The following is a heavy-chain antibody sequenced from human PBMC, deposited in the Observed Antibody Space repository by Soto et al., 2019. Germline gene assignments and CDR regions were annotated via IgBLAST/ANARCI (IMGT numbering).Heavy chain of an antibody. CDR3: ARDLPLRYYYDSSGYYPDAFDI. Sequence: GASVKVSCKASGYTFTSYGINWVRQAPGQGLEWMGWISTYNGNTNYIQKLQGRVTMTTDTSTSTAYMDLRSLRSDDTAVYYCARDLPLRYYYDSSGYYPDAFDIWGQGTMVTVSS. CDR1: GYTFTSYG. V-gene: IGHV1-18*01. J-gene: IGHJ3*02. D-gene: IGHD3-22*01. CDR2: ISTYNGNT.